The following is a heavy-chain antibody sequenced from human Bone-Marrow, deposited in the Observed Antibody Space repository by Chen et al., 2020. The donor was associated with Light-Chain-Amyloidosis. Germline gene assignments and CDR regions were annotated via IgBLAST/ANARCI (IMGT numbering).Heavy chain of an antibody. D-gene: IGHD1-26*01. CDR1: GGTFRSYA. V-gene: IGHV1-69*01. Sequence: QVQLVQSGAEVTRPGSSAKVSCKASGGTFRSYAISWLRQAPGQGLEWMGGIIPIFGTANYAQKLQGRVTITADESTSTAYMELTSLRSEDTAVYYCARDWGAGSGSYYPYWGQGTLVTVSS. CDR2: IIPIFGTA. CDR3: ARDWGAGSGSYYPY. J-gene: IGHJ4*02.